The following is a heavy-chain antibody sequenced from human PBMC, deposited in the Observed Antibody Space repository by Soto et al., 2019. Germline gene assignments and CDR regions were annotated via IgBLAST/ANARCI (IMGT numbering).Heavy chain of an antibody. CDR2: IYYSGST. CDR1: GGSISSYY. Sequence: SETLSLTCTVSGGSISSYYWSWIRQPPGKGLEWIGYIYYSGSTNYNPSLKSRVTISVDTSKNQFSLKLSSVTAADTAVYYCARSSPFFDYWGQGTLVTVSS. V-gene: IGHV4-59*01. CDR3: ARSSPFFDY. D-gene: IGHD2-15*01. J-gene: IGHJ4*02.